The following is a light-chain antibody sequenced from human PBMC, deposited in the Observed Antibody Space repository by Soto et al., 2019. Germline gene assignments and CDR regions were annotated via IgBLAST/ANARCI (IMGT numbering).Light chain of an antibody. CDR3: GSYSSTDTPFV. CDR1: STDVGGYNY. Sequence: QSVLAQPSSVSGSPGQSITISCTGTSTDVGGYNYVSWYQHHSGKAPKLLIYEVTNRPSGISDRFSGSKSVNTASLTISGLQAEDESDYYCGSYSSTDTPFVFGTGTKLNVL. V-gene: IGLV2-14*01. J-gene: IGLJ1*01. CDR2: EVT.